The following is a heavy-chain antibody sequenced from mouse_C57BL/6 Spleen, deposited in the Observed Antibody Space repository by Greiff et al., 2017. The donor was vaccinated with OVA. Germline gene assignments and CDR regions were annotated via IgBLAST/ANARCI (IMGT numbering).Heavy chain of an antibody. V-gene: IGHV1-22*01. CDR3: ARGAYDSNYVWFAY. CDR2: INPNNGGT. CDR1: GYTFTDYN. D-gene: IGHD2-5*01. Sequence: EVQLQQSGPELVKPGASVKMSCKASGYTFTDYNMHWVKQSHGKSLEWIGYINPNNGGTSYNQKFKGKATLTVNKSSSTAYMELRSLTSEDSAVYYCARGAYDSNYVWFAYWGQGTLVTVSA. J-gene: IGHJ3*01.